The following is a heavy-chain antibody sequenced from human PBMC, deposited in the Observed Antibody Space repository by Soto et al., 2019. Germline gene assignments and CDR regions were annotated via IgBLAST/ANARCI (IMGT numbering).Heavy chain of an antibody. D-gene: IGHD1-26*01. CDR3: ARDSGSWGGWFYP. Sequence: QVQLQESGPGLVKPSGTLSLTCAVSGGSISSSNWWRWVRQPPGKGLEWFGEIYHSGSTNYTPSLNSRVTITGDKSKNQCSLKLSSVTAAYTAVYYCARDSGSWGGWFYPWGQGTLFTVCS. V-gene: IGHV4-4*02. CDR1: GGSISSSNW. J-gene: IGHJ5*02. CDR2: IYHSGST.